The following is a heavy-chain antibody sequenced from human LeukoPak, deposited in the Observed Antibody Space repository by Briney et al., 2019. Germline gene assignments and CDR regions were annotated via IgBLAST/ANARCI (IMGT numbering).Heavy chain of an antibody. V-gene: IGHV3-33*06. CDR1: GFTFSRLG. CDR2: IHNDGTQG. D-gene: IGHD3-16*01. J-gene: IGHJ6*03. CDR3: AKEGDEFRGYLDV. Sequence: PGRSLTLSCAASGFTFSRLGMQWVRQAPGKGLEWVAAIHNDGTQGQYADSVKGRFTISKDNSQNSLYLQMNNLRDDDTAVYYCAKEGDEFRGYLDVWGKGTTVTVSS.